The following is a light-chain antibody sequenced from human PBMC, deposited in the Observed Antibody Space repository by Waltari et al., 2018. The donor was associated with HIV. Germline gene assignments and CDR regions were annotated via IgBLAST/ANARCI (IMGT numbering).Light chain of an antibody. CDR1: QSLLDSNGYNY. CDR3: IQALKHPRT. Sequence: DIVMTQSPLSLPVTPGEPAPISCRSRQSLLDSNGYNYLDWYLQKPGQSPQLLIYLGSNRASGVPDRFSGSGSGTDFTLKISRVEAEDVGVYYCIQALKHPRTFGQGTKVEIK. V-gene: IGKV2-28*01. CDR2: LGS. J-gene: IGKJ1*01.